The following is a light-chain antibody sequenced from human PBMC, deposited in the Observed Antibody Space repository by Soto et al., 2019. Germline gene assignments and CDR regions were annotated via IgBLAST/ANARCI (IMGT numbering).Light chain of an antibody. CDR3: QQYGSSPTT. CDR1: QSVISNY. J-gene: IGKJ1*01. CDR2: AAS. Sequence: EIVLTQSPGTLSLSPGERATLSCRASQSVISNYLAWYQYKPGLAPRLLIYAASSRATGIPDRFSGSGSGTDFTLTISRLEPEDFAVYYCQQYGSSPTTFGQGTKVDI. V-gene: IGKV3-20*01.